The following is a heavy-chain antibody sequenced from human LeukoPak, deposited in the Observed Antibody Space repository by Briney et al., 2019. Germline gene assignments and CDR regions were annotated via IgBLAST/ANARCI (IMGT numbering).Heavy chain of an antibody. CDR2: IYTSGTT. D-gene: IGHD1-14*01. J-gene: IGHJ6*03. V-gene: IGHV4-61*09. CDR1: GGSISSGSYY. CDR3: ARVEGGTYFDYYYMDV. Sequence: SQTLSLTCTVSGGSISSGSYYWTWIRQPAGRGLEWIGHIYTSGTTNYNPSLKSRVTISVDTSKKQFSLKRSSVTGADRTVYYCARVEGGTYFDYYYMDVWGKGTTVTVSS.